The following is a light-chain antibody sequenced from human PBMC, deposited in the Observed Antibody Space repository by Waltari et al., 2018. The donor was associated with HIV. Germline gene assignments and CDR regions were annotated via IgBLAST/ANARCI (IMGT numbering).Light chain of an antibody. CDR2: LGS. CDR1: QSLLHRNGYNY. J-gene: IGKJ4*01. CDR3: MQALQTPLT. Sequence: DIVMTQSPLSLPVTPGEPASISCRSSQSLLHRNGYNYLDWYLQKPGQSPQLLIYLGSNRASGVPDRFSGSGSGTVFTLKISRVEAEDVGVYYCMQALQTPLTFGGGTKVEIK. V-gene: IGKV2-28*01.